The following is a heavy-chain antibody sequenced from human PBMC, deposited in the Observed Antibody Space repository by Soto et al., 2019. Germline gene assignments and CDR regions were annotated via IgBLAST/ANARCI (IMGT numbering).Heavy chain of an antibody. CDR1: GGSISSGDYY. CDR2: IYYSGST. D-gene: IGHD2-15*01. V-gene: IGHV4-30-4*01. CDR3: ARGSDSLDFDY. J-gene: IGHJ4*02. Sequence: LSLTCTVSGGSISSGDYYWSWILQPPGKGLEWIGYIYYSGSTYYNPSLKSRVTISVDTSKNQFSLKLSSVTAADTAVYYCARGSDSLDFDYWGQGTLVTVSS.